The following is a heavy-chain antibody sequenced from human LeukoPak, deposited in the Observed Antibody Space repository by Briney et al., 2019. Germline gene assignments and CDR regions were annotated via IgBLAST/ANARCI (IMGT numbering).Heavy chain of an antibody. Sequence: SETLSLTCTVSGGSISSSSYYWGWIRQPPGKGLEWIGSIYYSGSTYYNPSLKSRVTISVDTSKNQFSLKLSSVTAADTAVYYCARRGPDLYYYDSSGSLGDYWGQGTLVTVSS. D-gene: IGHD3-22*01. CDR2: IYYSGST. CDR1: GGSISSSSYY. J-gene: IGHJ4*02. V-gene: IGHV4-39*01. CDR3: ARRGPDLYYYDSSGSLGDY.